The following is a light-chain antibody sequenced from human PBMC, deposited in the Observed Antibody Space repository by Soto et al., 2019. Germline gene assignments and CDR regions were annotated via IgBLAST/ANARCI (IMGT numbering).Light chain of an antibody. Sequence: EIVLTQSPATLSLSPGERATLSFRASQSVSNFLAWYQQKPGQAPRLLISDASNRATGIPGRFSGSGSGTDFSLTISSLEPEDFVVYYCQPRSNWPWTFGQGTKVEIK. V-gene: IGKV3-11*01. CDR2: DAS. J-gene: IGKJ1*01. CDR3: QPRSNWPWT. CDR1: QSVSNF.